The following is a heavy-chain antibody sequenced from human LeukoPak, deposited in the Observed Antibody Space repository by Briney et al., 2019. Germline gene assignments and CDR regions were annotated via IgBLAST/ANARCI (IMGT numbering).Heavy chain of an antibody. CDR3: ARVIGEAGPDYYGMDV. CDR2: TYPGDSDT. J-gene: IGHJ6*01. D-gene: IGHD6-13*01. Sequence: GESLQISCKGSGYSFTSYWIGWVRQMPGKNLEWMGITYPGDSDTRYSPSFQDQVTISANKSINTAYLQSSNLKAADTAMYYCARVIGEAGPDYYGMDVWGQGSTVAVCS. V-gene: IGHV5-51*01. CDR1: GYSFTSYW.